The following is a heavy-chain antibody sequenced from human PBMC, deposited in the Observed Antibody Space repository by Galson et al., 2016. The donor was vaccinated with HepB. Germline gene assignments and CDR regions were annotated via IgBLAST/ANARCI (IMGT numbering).Heavy chain of an antibody. CDR3: AGMVRAPNWFDP. D-gene: IGHD3-10*01. Sequence: SETLSLTCTVSGGSISSHYWSWIRQPPRKGLEWIGYIHDSGSTKYNPSLKSRVTISVDTSKNQFSLKLSSVTAADTAVYYSAGMVRAPNWFDPWGHGTLVTVSS. J-gene: IGHJ5*02. V-gene: IGHV4-59*11. CDR2: IHDSGST. CDR1: GGSISSHY.